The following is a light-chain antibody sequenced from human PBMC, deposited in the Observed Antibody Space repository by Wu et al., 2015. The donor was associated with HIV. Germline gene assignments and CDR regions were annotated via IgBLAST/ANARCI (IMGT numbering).Light chain of an antibody. CDR2: GAS. Sequence: EIVLTQSPATLSLSPGERGTLSCRAGQSVNNRNLAWYQHKPGQAPRLLIYGASIRATGIPDRFSGSGSGTDFTLTISRLEPEDFAVYYCQQYDSSPTTFGQGTRLDIK. CDR3: QQYDSSPTT. V-gene: IGKV3-20*01. J-gene: IGKJ5*01. CDR1: QSVNNRN.